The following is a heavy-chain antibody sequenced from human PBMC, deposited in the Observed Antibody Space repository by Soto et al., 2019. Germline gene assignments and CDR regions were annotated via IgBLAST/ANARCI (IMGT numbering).Heavy chain of an antibody. D-gene: IGHD1-7*01. J-gene: IGHJ6*02. CDR2: ISYDGSNK. CDR3: AKGLGNYNYYYYGMDV. Sequence: QVQLVESGGGVVQPGRSLRLSCAASGFTFSSYGMHWVRHAPGKGLEWVAVISYDGSNKYYADSVKGRFTISRDNSKNTLYLQMNSLRDEDTAVYYCAKGLGNYNYYYYGMDVWGQGTTVTVSS. V-gene: IGHV3-30*18. CDR1: GFTFSSYG.